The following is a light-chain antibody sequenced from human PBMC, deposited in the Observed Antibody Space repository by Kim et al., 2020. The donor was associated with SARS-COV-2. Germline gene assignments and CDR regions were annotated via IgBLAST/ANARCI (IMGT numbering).Light chain of an antibody. Sequence: GSPGPSITISCTGATSDPYVAWYQQHPDKAPKLTIYDVSKRPSGVSDRFSGFKSGNTASLTISGLQAEDEAHYFCTSYTGDTTVFGPGTKVTVL. CDR1: TSDPY. CDR2: DVS. V-gene: IGLV2-14*03. CDR3: TSYTGDTTV. J-gene: IGLJ1*01.